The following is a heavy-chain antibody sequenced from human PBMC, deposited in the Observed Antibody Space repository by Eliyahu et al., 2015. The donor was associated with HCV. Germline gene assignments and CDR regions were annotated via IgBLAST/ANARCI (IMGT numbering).Heavy chain of an antibody. J-gene: IGHJ4*02. V-gene: IGHV3-23*01. CDR3: AKGRVSDY. Sequence: EVQLLESGGGLVQPGGSLRLSCAVSGFSFSNYAMXWVRQAPEKGLEWVSAISGSDDATYYADXVKGRFTISRDNSKNTLYLQMNSLSVEDTAVYYCAKGRVSDYWGQGTLVTVSS. CDR1: GFSFSNYA. CDR2: ISGSDDAT. D-gene: IGHD3-3*01.